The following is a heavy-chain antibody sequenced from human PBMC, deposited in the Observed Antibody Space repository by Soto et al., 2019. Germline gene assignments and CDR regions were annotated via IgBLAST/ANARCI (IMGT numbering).Heavy chain of an antibody. J-gene: IGHJ6*02. D-gene: IGHD3-16*01. CDR3: ARALGAAPYYYYGMDV. V-gene: IGHV4-39*01. CDR1: GGSISSSSYY. CDR2: IYYSGST. Sequence: ETLSLTCTVSGGSISSSSYYWGWIRQPPGKGLEWIGSIYYSGSTYYNPSLKSRVTISVDTPKNQFSLKLSSVTAADTAVYYCARALGAAPYYYYGMDVWGQGTTVTVSS.